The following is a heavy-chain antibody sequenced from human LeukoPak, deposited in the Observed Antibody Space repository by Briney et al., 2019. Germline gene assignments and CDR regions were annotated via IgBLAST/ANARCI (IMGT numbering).Heavy chain of an antibody. V-gene: IGHV3-30*04. CDR3: ARDFTIVVVGPYYYYYYGMDV. D-gene: IGHD3-22*01. CDR2: ISYDGSNK. J-gene: IGHJ6*02. Sequence: GGSLRLSCAASGFTFSSYAMHWVRQAPGKGLERVAVISYDGSNKYYADSVKGRFTISRDNSKNTLYLQMNSLRAEDTAVYYCARDFTIVVVGPYYYYYYGMDVWGQGTTVTVSS. CDR1: GFTFSSYA.